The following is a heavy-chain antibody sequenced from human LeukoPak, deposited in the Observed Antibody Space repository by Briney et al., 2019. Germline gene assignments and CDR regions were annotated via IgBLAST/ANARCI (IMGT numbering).Heavy chain of an antibody. Sequence: SETLSLTCAVYGESFSAYYWSWIRQSPGKGLEWIGEISHSRGAAYNPSLRSRVIISADTSKNQFSLKLSSVTAADTAVYYCARHPVPAAVGVWFDPWGQGTLVTVSS. V-gene: IGHV4-34*01. D-gene: IGHD2-2*01. CDR1: GESFSAYY. J-gene: IGHJ5*02. CDR2: ISHSRGA. CDR3: ARHPVPAAVGVWFDP.